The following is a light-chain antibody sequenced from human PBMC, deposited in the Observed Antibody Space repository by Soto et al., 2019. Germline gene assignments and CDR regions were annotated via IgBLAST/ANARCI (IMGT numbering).Light chain of an antibody. J-gene: IGKJ3*01. CDR2: WAS. Sequence: DIVMTQSPDSLAVSLGERATINCKSSQSVLYSSNNKNYLAWYQQKPGQPPKLLIYWASTRESGVPDRISGSGSVTDFTLTISSLQAEDVAVYYCQQYYSVPFTFGPGTKVDIK. CDR1: QSVLYSSNNKNY. CDR3: QQYYSVPFT. V-gene: IGKV4-1*01.